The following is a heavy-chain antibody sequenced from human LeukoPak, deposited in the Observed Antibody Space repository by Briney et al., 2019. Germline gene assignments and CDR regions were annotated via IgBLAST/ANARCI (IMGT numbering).Heavy chain of an antibody. J-gene: IGHJ4*02. CDR3: ASTFSYGYFDF. CDR1: GGSVSNFY. V-gene: IGHV4-59*02. CDR2: IFYSGSA. Sequence: SETLSLTCTVSGGSVSNFYWSWIRQPPGKGLEWVGNIFYSGSANYNPSLKSRVTISVDTSKNQFSLNVTSVTAADTAVYYCASTFSYGYFDFWGQGSLVTVSS. D-gene: IGHD3-16*01.